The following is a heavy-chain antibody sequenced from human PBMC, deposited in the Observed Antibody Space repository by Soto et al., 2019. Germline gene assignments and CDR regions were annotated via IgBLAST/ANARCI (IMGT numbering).Heavy chain of an antibody. CDR1: GDSASSNSAG. J-gene: IGHJ6*02. CDR2: TYYKSKWNN. Sequence: SQTLSLTCVISGDSASSNSAGWNWIRQSPSRGLEWLGRTYYKSKWNNDYALSVKSRITINPDTSKNQFSLHLYSVTPEDTAVYYCTGINWFRGMDVWGQGTPVTVSS. CDR3: TGINWFRGMDV. D-gene: IGHD3-10*01. V-gene: IGHV6-1*01.